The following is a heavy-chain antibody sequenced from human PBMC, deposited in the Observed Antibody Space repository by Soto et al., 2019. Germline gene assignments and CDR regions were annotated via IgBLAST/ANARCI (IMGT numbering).Heavy chain of an antibody. V-gene: IGHV3-23*01. CDR2: ISGSGGST. D-gene: IGHD3-10*01. J-gene: IGHJ4*02. CDR3: AKEWFGALLSPFDY. Sequence: GVSLTLARSSWGVHFGTESLRPVPQAPGKGLEWVSAISGSGGSTYYADSVKGRFTISRDNSKNTLYLQMNSLRAEDTAVYYCAKEWFGALLSPFDYWCQGNQLTVSS. CDR1: GVHFGTES.